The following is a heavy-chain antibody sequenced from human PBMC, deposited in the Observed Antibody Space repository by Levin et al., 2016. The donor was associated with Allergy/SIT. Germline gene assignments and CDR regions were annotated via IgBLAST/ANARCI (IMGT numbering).Heavy chain of an antibody. D-gene: IGHD1-26*01. CDR2: IYPGDSDT. J-gene: IGHJ4*02. CDR1: GYSFTSYW. Sequence: GESLKISCKGSGYSFTSYWIGWVRQMPGKGLEWMGIIYPGDSDTRYSPSFQGQVTISADKSISTAYLQWSSLKASDTAIYYCARHGALFSGSSYFDYWGQGTLVTVSS. CDR3: ARHGALFSGSSYFDY. V-gene: IGHV5-51*01.